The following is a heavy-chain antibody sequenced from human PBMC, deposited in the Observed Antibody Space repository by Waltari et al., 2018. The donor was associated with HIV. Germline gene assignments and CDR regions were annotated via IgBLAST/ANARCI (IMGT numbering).Heavy chain of an antibody. Sequence: VVQPGRSLRLSCAASGFTFSSYAMHWVRQAPGKGLEWVAVISYYGDNKYYADSVKGRFTISRDNSKNTLYLQMNSLRAEDTAVYYCAKGASGWSPGYWGQGTLVTVSS. D-gene: IGHD6-19*01. V-gene: IGHV3-30*18. CDR1: GFTFSSYA. CDR3: AKGASGWSPGY. J-gene: IGHJ4*02. CDR2: ISYYGDNK.